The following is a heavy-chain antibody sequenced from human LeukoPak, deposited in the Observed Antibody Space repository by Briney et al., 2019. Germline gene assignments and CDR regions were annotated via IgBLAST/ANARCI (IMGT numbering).Heavy chain of an antibody. CDR2: IDPSGSYT. CDR1: GYSFTSYW. J-gene: IGHJ5*02. CDR3: ARHADYGDYERDWFDP. D-gene: IGHD4-17*01. Sequence: GESLRISCKGSGYSFTSYWISWVRQMPGKGLEWMGRIDPSGSYTNYSPSFQGHVTISADKSISTAYLQWSSLKASDTAMYYCARHADYGDYERDWFDPWGQGTLVTVSS. V-gene: IGHV5-10-1*01.